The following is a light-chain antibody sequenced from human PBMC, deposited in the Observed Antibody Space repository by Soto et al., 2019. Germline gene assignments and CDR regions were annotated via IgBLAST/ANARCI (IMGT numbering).Light chain of an antibody. V-gene: IGKV3-11*01. CDR2: DAS. Sequence: EIVLTQSPATLSLSPGERATLSCRASQSVSSYLAWYQQKPGQAPRLLIYDASNRATGIPARFSGSGSGTDFTLTISSLEPEDFAVYYCQQYVSSVTFGQGTKVEIK. CDR3: QQYVSSVT. CDR1: QSVSSY. J-gene: IGKJ1*01.